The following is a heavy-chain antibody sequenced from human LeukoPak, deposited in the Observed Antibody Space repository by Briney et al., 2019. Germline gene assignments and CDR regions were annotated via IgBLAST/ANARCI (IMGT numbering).Heavy chain of an antibody. D-gene: IGHD4-23*01. Sequence: SETLSLTCAVYGGSFSGYYWSWIRQPPGKGLEWIGEINHSGSTNYNPSLKSRVTISVDTSKNQFSLKLSSVTAADTAVYYCARAPDTVVISDWGQGTLVTVSS. CDR3: ARAPDTVVISD. CDR1: GGSFSGYY. CDR2: INHSGST. V-gene: IGHV4-34*01. J-gene: IGHJ4*02.